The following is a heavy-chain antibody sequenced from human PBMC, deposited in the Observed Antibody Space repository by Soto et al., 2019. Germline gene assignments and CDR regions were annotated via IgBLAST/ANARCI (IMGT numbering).Heavy chain of an antibody. CDR2: IIPIFGTA. D-gene: IGHD3-10*01. V-gene: IGHV1-69*01. J-gene: IGHJ4*02. CDR1: GGTFSSYA. Sequence: QVQLVQSGAEVKKPGSSVKVSCKASGGTFSSYAISWVRQAPGQGLEWMGGIIPIFGTANYAQKFQGRVTITAAESTSTANMALSSLRSEDTAVYYCARDSYYYGSGSRYYFDYWGQGTLVTVSS. CDR3: ARDSYYYGSGSRYYFDY.